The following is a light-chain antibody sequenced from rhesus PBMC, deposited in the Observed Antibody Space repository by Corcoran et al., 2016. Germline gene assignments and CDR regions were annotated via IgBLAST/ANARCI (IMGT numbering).Light chain of an antibody. CDR2: AAS. J-gene: IGKJ3*01. CDR3: QHSYGIFT. Sequence: DIQMTQSPSSLSASVGDRVTITCQASLGISNNLAWYQQKPGKVPKFLIYAASTLQSGVPSSFSGIGSGTDFPLTISSLQPEDFATYYCQHSYGIFTFGPGTKLDIK. V-gene: IGKV1S17*01. CDR1: LGISNN.